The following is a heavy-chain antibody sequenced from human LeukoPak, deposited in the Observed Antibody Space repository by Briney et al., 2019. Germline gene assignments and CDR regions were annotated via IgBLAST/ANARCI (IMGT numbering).Heavy chain of an antibody. Sequence: SETLSLTCAVYGGSFSGYYWSWIRQPPGKGLEWIGEVNHSGSTNYNPSLKSRVTISVDASKNQFSLKLSSVTAADTAAYYCARGNPHVRYYYDSSGYRLDYWGQGTLVTVSS. J-gene: IGHJ4*02. CDR2: VNHSGST. CDR3: ARGNPHVRYYYDSSGYRLDY. CDR1: GGSFSGYY. D-gene: IGHD3-22*01. V-gene: IGHV4-34*01.